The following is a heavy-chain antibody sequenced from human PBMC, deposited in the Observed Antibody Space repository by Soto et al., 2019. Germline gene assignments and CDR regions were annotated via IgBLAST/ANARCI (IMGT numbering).Heavy chain of an antibody. CDR1: GGTFSSYA. CDR3: ARVPNYDSSGYLDY. D-gene: IGHD3-22*01. Sequence: SVKVSCKASGGTFSSYAISWVRQAPGQGLEWMGGIIPIFGTANYAQKFQGRVTITADKSTSTAYMELSSLRSEDTAVYYCARVPNYDSSGYLDYWGQGTLVTVSS. CDR2: IIPIFGTA. V-gene: IGHV1-69*06. J-gene: IGHJ4*02.